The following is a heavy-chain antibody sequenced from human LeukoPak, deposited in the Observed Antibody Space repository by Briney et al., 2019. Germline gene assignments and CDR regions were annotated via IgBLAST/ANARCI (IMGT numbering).Heavy chain of an antibody. J-gene: IGHJ4*02. CDR2: INHSGST. D-gene: IGHD3-10*01. Sequence: SETLSLTCAVYGGSFSGYYWSWVRQPPGKGLEWIGEINHSGSTNYNPSLKSRGTISVDTSKNQFSLKLSSVTAADTAVYYCARGLRLPMVRGTFDYWGQGTLVTVSS. V-gene: IGHV4-34*01. CDR1: GGSFSGYY. CDR3: ARGLRLPMVRGTFDY.